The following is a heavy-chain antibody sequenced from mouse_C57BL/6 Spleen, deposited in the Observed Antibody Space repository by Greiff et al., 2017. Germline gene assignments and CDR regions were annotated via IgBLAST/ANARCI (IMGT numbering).Heavy chain of an antibody. V-gene: IGHV1-9*01. CDR3: ARGDYDAKGRPSFDY. Sequence: VMLQQSGAELMKPGASVQLSCKATGYTFTGYWIEWVKQRPGHGLEWVGEILPGSGSTNYNEKFKGKATFTADTSSNTAYMQLSSLTTEDSAIYYCARGDYDAKGRPSFDYWGQGTTLTVSS. CDR1: GYTFTGYW. D-gene: IGHD2-4*01. CDR2: ILPGSGST. J-gene: IGHJ2*01.